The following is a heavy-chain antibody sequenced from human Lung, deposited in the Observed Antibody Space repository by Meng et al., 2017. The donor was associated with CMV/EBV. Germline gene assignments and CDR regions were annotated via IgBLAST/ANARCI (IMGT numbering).Heavy chain of an antibody. J-gene: IGHJ4*02. V-gene: IGHV3-30*04. CDR3: ARDSEYGDFKFDQ. Sequence: LTCAASGLSLRNYAIHWVRQAPGKGLEWVAVTPYDGNKKYYADSVKGRFTISRDNPKNTLFLQINSLRADDTAVYYCARDSEYGDFKFDQWGQGTLVTVSS. D-gene: IGHD4-17*01. CDR1: GLSLRNYA. CDR2: TPYDGNKK.